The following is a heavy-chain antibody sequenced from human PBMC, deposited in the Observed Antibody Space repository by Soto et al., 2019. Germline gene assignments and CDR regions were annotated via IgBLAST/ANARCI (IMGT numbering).Heavy chain of an antibody. CDR2: ISSSSSTI. CDR1: GFTFSSYS. D-gene: IGHD3-10*01. J-gene: IGHJ4*02. CDR3: AREGLAITMVRGVYDY. Sequence: EVQLVESGGGLVQPGGSLRLSCAASGFTFSSYSMNWVRQAPGKGLEWVSYISSSSSTIYYADSVKGRFTISRDNAKNSLDLQMNSLRAEDTAVYYCAREGLAITMVRGVYDYWGQGTLVTVSS. V-gene: IGHV3-48*01.